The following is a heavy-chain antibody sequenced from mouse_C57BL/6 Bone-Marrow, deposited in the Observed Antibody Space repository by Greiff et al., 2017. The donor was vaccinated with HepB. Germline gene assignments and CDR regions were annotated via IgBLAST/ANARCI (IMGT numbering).Heavy chain of an antibody. CDR2: ISNGGGST. D-gene: IGHD2-12*01. CDR3: ARENDYYAMDY. CDR1: GFTFSDYY. Sequence: DVHLVESGGGLVQPGGSLKLSCAASGFTFSDYYMYWVRQTPEKRLEWVAYISNGGGSTYYPDTVKGRVTISRDNAKNTLYLQMSRLKSEDTAMYYCARENDYYAMDYWGQGTSVTVSS. V-gene: IGHV5-12*01. J-gene: IGHJ4*01.